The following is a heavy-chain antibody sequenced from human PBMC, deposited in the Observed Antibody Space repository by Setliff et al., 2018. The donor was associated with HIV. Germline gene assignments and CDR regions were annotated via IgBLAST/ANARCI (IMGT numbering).Heavy chain of an antibody. D-gene: IGHD5-12*01. Sequence: GGSLRLSCAASGFTFSNAWMSWVRQAPGKGLEWVGRIKSKTDGGTTDYVTPVKGRFTISRDDSKNTLYLQMNSLKTEDTAVYYCARSTGYTGYHYFDYWGQGTLVTVSS. CDR1: GFTFSNAW. V-gene: IGHV3-15*01. CDR2: IKSKTDGGTT. J-gene: IGHJ4*02. CDR3: ARSTGYTGYHYFDY.